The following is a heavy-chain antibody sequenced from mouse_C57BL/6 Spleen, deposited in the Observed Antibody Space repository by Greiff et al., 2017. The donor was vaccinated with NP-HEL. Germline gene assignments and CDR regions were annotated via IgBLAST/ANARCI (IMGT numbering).Heavy chain of an antibody. J-gene: IGHJ4*01. CDR3: TRDGGNSYAMDY. CDR1: GYTFTDYE. V-gene: IGHV1-15*01. CDR2: IDPETGGT. D-gene: IGHD2-1*01. Sequence: PLQQSGAELVRPGASVTLSCKASGYTFTDYEMHWVKQTPVHGLEWIGAIDPETGGTAYNQKFKGKAILTADKSSSTAYMELRSLTSEDSAVYYCTRDGGNSYAMDYWGQGTSVTVSS.